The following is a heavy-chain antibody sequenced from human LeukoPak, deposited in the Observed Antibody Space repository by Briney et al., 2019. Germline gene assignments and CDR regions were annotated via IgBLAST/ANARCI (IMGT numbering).Heavy chain of an antibody. CDR2: ISSDGGKK. V-gene: IGHV3-30*03. CDR3: ARDRAWDYLDS. Sequence: PGGSLRLSCVVSDFTLSSHGMHWDRQAPGKGLEWVAVISSDGGKKSYADSVKGRFTISRDNSKNTLYLQMDSLRVEDTAIYYCARDRAWDYLDSWDQGPLVTVSS. D-gene: IGHD1-26*01. CDR1: DFTLSSHG. J-gene: IGHJ4*02.